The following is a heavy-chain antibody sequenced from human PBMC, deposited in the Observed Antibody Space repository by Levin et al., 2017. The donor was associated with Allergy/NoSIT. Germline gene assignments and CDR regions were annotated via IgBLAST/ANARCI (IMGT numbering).Heavy chain of an antibody. CDR1: GFTFTTYT. J-gene: IGHJ6*03. D-gene: IGHD4-23*01. CDR3: ARMASGGGYYYYLDV. Sequence: SGGSLRLSCAASGFTFTTYTMHWVRQAPGKGLEWVSSISDTSGYKLYADSLKGRFTVSRDNADNSVFLQMTDLRAEDTAVYYCARMASGGGYYYYLDVWGKGTTVTVSS. CDR2: ISDTSGYK. V-gene: IGHV3-21*06.